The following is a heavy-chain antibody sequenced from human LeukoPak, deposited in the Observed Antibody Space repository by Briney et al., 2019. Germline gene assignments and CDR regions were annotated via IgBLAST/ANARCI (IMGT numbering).Heavy chain of an antibody. J-gene: IGHJ5*02. CDR1: GGSISSYY. CDR3: ATSRGIRGYNWFEP. CDR2: IYYSGST. V-gene: IGHV4-59*08. Sequence: PSETLSLTCTVSGGSISSYYWSWIRQPPGKGLEWIGYIYYSGSTNYNPSLKSRVTISVDTSKNQFSLKLSSVTAADTAVYYCATSRGIRGYNWFEPWGQGTLVTVSS. D-gene: IGHD3-16*01.